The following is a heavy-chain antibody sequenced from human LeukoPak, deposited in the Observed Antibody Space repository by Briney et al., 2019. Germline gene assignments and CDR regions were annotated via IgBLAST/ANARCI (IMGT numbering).Heavy chain of an antibody. Sequence: ASVKVSCTASGGTFSSYAISWVRQAPGQGLEWMGGIIPIFGTANYAQKFQGRVTITADESTSTAYMELSSLRSEDTAVYYCARDPGGWFDPWGQGTLVTVSS. V-gene: IGHV1-69*13. CDR1: GGTFSSYA. J-gene: IGHJ5*02. CDR2: IIPIFGTA. CDR3: ARDPGGWFDP. D-gene: IGHD1-26*01.